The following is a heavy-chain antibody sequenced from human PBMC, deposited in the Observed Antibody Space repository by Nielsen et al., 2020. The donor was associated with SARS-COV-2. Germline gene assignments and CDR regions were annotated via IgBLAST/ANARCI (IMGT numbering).Heavy chain of an antibody. D-gene: IGHD1-20*01. J-gene: IGHJ6*02. CDR3: AKVRVTGTIAHYYGMDV. Sequence: GESLKISCAASGFTFSSYGMHWVRQAPGKGLEWVTVISYDGSNKYYADSVKGRFTISRDNSKNTLYLQMNSLRAEDTAVYYCAKVRVTGTIAHYYGMDVWGQGTTVTVSS. V-gene: IGHV3-30*18. CDR2: ISYDGSNK. CDR1: GFTFSSYG.